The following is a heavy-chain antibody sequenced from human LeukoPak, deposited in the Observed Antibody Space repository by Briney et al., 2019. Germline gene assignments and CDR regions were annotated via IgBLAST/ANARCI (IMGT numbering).Heavy chain of an antibody. J-gene: IGHJ5*02. CDR1: GFTFSSYG. D-gene: IGHD2-15*01. Sequence: GGSLRLSCAASGFTFSSYGMHWVRQALGKGLEWVAVISYDGSNKYYADSVKGRFTISRDNSKNTLYLQMNSLRAEDTAVYYCAKDGGYCSGGSCYENWFDPWGQGTLVTVSS. V-gene: IGHV3-30*18. CDR2: ISYDGSNK. CDR3: AKDGGYCSGGSCYENWFDP.